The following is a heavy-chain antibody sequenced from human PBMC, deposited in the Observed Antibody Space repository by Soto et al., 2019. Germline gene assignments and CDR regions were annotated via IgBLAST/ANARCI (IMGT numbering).Heavy chain of an antibody. CDR2: IWYDGSNK. J-gene: IGHJ6*02. CDR1: RFTFSSYG. D-gene: IGHD2-2*01. Sequence: QAGGSLRLSCAASRFTFSSYGMHWVRQAPGKGLEWVAVIWYDGSNKYYADSVKGRFTISRDNSKNTLYLQMNSLRAEDTAVYYCARDRLSQLLRDSDFYGMDVWGQGTTVTVSS. V-gene: IGHV3-33*01. CDR3: ARDRLSQLLRDSDFYGMDV.